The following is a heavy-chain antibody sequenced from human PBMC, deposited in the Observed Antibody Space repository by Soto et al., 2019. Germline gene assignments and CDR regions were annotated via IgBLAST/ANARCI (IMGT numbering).Heavy chain of an antibody. Sequence: GGSLRLSCAASGFTFNNYAMNWVRQAPGKGLEWVSAIRNSGGFTYYADSVNGRFTISRDNSKNTLYLHMNSLRAEDTALYYCAKDYFETKGPYFFDYWGQGTLVTVS. CDR2: IRNSGGFT. CDR1: GFTFNNYA. D-gene: IGHD1-26*01. V-gene: IGHV3-23*01. CDR3: AKDYFETKGPYFFDY. J-gene: IGHJ4*02.